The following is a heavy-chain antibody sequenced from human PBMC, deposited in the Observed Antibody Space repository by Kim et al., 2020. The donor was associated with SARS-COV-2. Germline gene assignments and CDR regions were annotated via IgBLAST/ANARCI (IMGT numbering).Heavy chain of an antibody. V-gene: IGHV3-30*01. Sequence: VDAVKGRFTISRDKSKNTLYLQMNSLRAEDTAVYYCARPNYDFWSGYFDYWGQGTLVTVSS. J-gene: IGHJ4*02. D-gene: IGHD3-3*01. CDR3: ARPNYDFWSGYFDY.